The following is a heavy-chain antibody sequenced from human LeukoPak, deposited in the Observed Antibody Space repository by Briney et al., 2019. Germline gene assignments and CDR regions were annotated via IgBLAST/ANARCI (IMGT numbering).Heavy chain of an antibody. V-gene: IGHV1-2*06. D-gene: IGHD6-13*01. Sequence: GASVKVSCKASGYTFTGYHIHWVRQAPGQGLEWMGRINPYSGDTNFAQKFQGRVTMTGDTSITTAYMDLSSLTPDDTAVYFCARDQGSLTRSWYTGYWGQGTQVTVSS. CDR3: ARDQGSLTRSWYTGY. J-gene: IGHJ4*02. CDR1: GYTFTGYH. CDR2: INPYSGDT.